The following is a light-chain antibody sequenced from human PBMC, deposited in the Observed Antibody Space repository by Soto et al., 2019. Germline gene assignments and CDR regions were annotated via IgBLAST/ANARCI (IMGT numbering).Light chain of an antibody. CDR2: GNR. V-gene: IGLV1-40*01. CDR1: RSNIGAGYD. J-gene: IGLJ2*01. Sequence: QSVLTQPPSVSGAPGQRVTISCTGSRSNIGAGYDVHWYQQLPGKASKLLISGNRKRPSGVPDRFSATTSGTSASLAISGLRAEDEADYYCQSYDYSLSVPVVFGGGTKLTVL. CDR3: QSYDYSLSVPVV.